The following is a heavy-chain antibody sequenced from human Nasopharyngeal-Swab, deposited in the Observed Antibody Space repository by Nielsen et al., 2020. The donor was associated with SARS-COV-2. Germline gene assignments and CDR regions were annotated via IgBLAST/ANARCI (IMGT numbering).Heavy chain of an antibody. CDR1: GFTFSSYS. V-gene: IGHV3-48*01. J-gene: IGHJ4*02. Sequence: GGSLRLSCAASGFTFSSYSMNWVRQAPGKGLEWVSYISSSSSTIYYADSVKGRFTISRDNAKNSLYLQMNSLRAEDTAVYYCASGGSSGWRTFDYWGQGTPVTVSS. CDR3: ASGGSSGWRTFDY. CDR2: ISSSSSTI. D-gene: IGHD6-19*01.